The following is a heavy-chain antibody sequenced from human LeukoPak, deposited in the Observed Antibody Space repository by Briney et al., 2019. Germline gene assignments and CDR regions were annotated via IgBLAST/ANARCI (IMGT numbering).Heavy chain of an antibody. J-gene: IGHJ4*02. V-gene: IGHV3-33*01. CDR1: GFTLSSYG. D-gene: IGHD3-22*01. Sequence: GGSLRLSCATSGFTLSSYGMHWVRQAPGKGLEWVAVLWYDGSNKYYADSVKGRFTISRDNSKNTLYLQMNSLRAEDTAVYYCARDLEFYYDSSRSPGYWGQGTLVTVSS. CDR2: LWYDGSNK. CDR3: ARDLEFYYDSSRSPGY.